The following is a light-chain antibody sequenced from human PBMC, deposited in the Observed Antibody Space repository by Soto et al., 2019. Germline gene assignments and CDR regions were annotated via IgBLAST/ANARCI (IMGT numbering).Light chain of an antibody. Sequence: AIRMTQFPASLSASVGDRVTITCRASQGIRDELGWYQQKPGKAPNLLIYGASRLERGVPSRFSGSGSGTEFTLTISSLQPDDSATYYCQQYNTFWTFGQGTKVDIK. V-gene: IGKV1-6*01. CDR3: QQYNTFWT. CDR2: GAS. CDR1: QGIRDE. J-gene: IGKJ1*01.